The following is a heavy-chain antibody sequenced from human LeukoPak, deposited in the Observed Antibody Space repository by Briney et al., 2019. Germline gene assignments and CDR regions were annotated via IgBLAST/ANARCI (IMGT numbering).Heavy chain of an antibody. J-gene: IGHJ4*02. CDR2: IYSGGST. Sequence: NPGGSLRLSCAASGFTFSSYAMSWVRQAPGKGLEWVSVIYSGGSTYYADSVKGRFTISRDNSKNTLYLQMNSLRAEDTAVYYCASEHCSGGSCYPMWGQGTLVTVSS. CDR3: ASEHCSGGSCYPM. D-gene: IGHD2-15*01. CDR1: GFTFSSYA. V-gene: IGHV3-53*01.